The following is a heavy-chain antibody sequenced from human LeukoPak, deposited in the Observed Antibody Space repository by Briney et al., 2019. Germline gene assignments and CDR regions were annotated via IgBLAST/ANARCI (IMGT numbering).Heavy chain of an antibody. J-gene: IGHJ4*02. D-gene: IGHD3-9*01. CDR3: AVSYDILTGYYPFDY. CDR2: IIPIFGTA. Sequence: GASVKVSCKASGGTFSSYAISWVRQAPGQGLELMGGIIPIFGTANYAQKFQGRVTITADKSTSTAYMELSSLRSEDTAVYYCAVSYDILTGYYPFDYWGQGTLVTVSS. V-gene: IGHV1-69*06. CDR1: GGTFSSYA.